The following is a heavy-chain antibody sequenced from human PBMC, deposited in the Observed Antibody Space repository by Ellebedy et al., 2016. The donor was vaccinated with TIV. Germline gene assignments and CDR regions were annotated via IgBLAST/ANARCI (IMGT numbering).Heavy chain of an antibody. CDR3: ARDLGRDGYHP. D-gene: IGHD5-24*01. CDR1: GYTFTGYY. CDR2: INPKSGGT. V-gene: IGHV1-2*02. J-gene: IGHJ5*02. Sequence: AASVKVSCKASGYTFTGYYMHWVRQAPGQGLQWMGWINPKSGGTNYAQKFQGRVTMTRDTSISTAYMELSRMRSDDTAGYYCARDLGRDGYHPWGQGTLVTVSS.